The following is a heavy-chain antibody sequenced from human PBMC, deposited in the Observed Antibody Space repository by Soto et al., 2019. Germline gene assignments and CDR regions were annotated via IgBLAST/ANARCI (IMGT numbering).Heavy chain of an antibody. Sequence: SETLSLTCTVSGGSISSGGYYWSWIRQHPGKGLEWIGYIYYSGSTYYNPSLKSRVTISVDTSKNQFSLKLSSVTAADTAVYYCARDAYGAPNTGPTLDYWGQGTLVTVSS. J-gene: IGHJ4*02. V-gene: IGHV4-31*03. D-gene: IGHD4-17*01. CDR1: GGSISSGGYY. CDR2: IYYSGST. CDR3: ARDAYGAPNTGPTLDY.